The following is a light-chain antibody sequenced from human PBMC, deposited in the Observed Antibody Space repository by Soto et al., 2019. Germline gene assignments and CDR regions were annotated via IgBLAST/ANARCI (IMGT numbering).Light chain of an antibody. V-gene: IGLV1-51*01. Sequence: QSVLTQPPSVSAAPGQQVTISCSGSSSNIGDNYVSWYQHLPGTAPKLVVYDNDRRPSGIPGRFSGSKSGTSATLVITGLQTRDEADYYCGTWDDRLDGNYVFGTGTKLTVL. J-gene: IGLJ1*01. CDR3: GTWDDRLDGNYV. CDR2: DND. CDR1: SSNIGDNY.